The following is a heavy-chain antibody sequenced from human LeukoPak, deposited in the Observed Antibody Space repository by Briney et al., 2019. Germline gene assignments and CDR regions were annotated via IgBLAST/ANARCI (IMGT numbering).Heavy chain of an antibody. CDR3: ARDAIGGSYFDY. J-gene: IGHJ4*02. CDR2: TYYRSHWYN. Sequence: SETLSLTCAVSGDTVSSNTAVWNWIRQSPSRGLEWLVRTYYRSHWYNHYAVSMKSRISINPDTSKNQFSLQLNSVTPEGTAVYYCARDAIGGSYFDYWGQGALVTVSS. CDR1: GDTVSSNTAV. V-gene: IGHV6-1*01. D-gene: IGHD3-16*01.